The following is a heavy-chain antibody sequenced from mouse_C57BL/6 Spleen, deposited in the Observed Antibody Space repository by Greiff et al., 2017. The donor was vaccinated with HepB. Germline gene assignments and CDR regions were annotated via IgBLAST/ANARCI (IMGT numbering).Heavy chain of an antibody. CDR3: ARGTTVEYFDV. CDR2: IDPSDSYT. J-gene: IGHJ1*03. V-gene: IGHV1-50*01. Sequence: QVQLQQSGAELVKPGASVKLSCKASGYTFTSYWMQWVKQRPGQGLEWIGEIDPSDSYTNYNQKFKGKATLTVDTSSSTAYMQLSSLTSEDSAVYYCARGTTVEYFDVWGTGTTVTVSS. D-gene: IGHD1-1*01. CDR1: GYTFTSYW.